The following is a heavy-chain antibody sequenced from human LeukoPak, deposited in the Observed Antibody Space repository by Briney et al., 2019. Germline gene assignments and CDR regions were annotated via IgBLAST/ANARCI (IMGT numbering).Heavy chain of an antibody. CDR1: GFTFSSYS. CDR2: INNFGGST. V-gene: IGHV3-23*01. CDR3: ARYWNDRYFDY. J-gene: IGHJ4*02. D-gene: IGHD1-1*01. Sequence: GGSLRHSCAASGFTFSSYSMGWVRQAPGKGLEWVSVINNFGGSTSYADSVKGRFTISRDNSKSTLYLQMNSLRAEDTAVYYCARYWNDRYFDYWGRGTLVTVSS.